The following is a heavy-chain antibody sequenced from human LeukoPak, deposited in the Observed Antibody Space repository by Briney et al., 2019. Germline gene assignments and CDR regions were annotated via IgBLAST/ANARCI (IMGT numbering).Heavy chain of an antibody. CDR2: ISAYNGNT. CDR3: ARDLQGIAVAGRWFDP. D-gene: IGHD6-19*01. V-gene: IGHV1-18*01. J-gene: IGHJ5*02. CDR1: GYTFTSYG. Sequence: GASVKVSCKASGYTFTSYGISWVRQAPGQGLEWMGWISAYNGNTNYAQKLQGRVTMTTDTSTSTAYMELRSLRSDDTAVYYCARDLQGIAVAGRWFDPWGQGTLVTVSS.